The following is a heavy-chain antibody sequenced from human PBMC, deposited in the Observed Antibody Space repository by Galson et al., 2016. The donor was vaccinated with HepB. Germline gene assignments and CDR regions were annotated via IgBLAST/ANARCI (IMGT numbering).Heavy chain of an antibody. CDR1: GVSISSTRYY. Sequence: SETLSLTCSVSGVSISSTRYYWGWLRQTPGKGLEWLGSIFYSGKTYYNPSLKSRITISVDTSRNQFSLKLSSVTAADTAISYCAKVNRVLADYWGQGTLVTVSS. CDR3: AKVNRVLADY. D-gene: IGHD1-14*01. CDR2: IFYSGKT. V-gene: IGHV4-39*01. J-gene: IGHJ4*02.